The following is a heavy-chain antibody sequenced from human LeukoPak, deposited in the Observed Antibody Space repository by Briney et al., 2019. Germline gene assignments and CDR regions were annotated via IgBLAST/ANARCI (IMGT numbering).Heavy chain of an antibody. J-gene: IGHJ4*02. D-gene: IGHD6-19*01. CDR1: GGSISSYY. CDR3: AGDSRSVAGLDY. V-gene: IGHV4-59*01. CDR2: IYYSGST. Sequence: SETLSLTCTVSGGSISSYYWSWIRQPPGKGLEWIGYIYYSGSTNYNPSLKSRVTISVDTSKNQFSLKLKSVTAADTAMYYCAGDSRSVAGLDYWGQGTLVTVSS.